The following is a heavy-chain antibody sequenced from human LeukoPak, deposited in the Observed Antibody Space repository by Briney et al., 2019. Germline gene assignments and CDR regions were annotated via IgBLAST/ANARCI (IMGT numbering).Heavy chain of an antibody. CDR3: ARGLLTPYGDYDPNFDY. Sequence: ASVKVSCKASGYTFTSYGISWVRQAPGQGLEWMGWISAYNGNTNYAQKLQGRVTMTTDTSTSTAYMELRSLRSDDTAVYYCARGLLTPYGDYDPNFDYWGQGTLVTVSS. CDR1: GYTFTSYG. D-gene: IGHD4-17*01. CDR2: ISAYNGNT. J-gene: IGHJ4*02. V-gene: IGHV1-18*01.